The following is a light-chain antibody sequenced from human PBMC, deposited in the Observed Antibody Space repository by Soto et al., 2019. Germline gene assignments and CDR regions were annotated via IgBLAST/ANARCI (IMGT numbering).Light chain of an antibody. CDR3: QSYESSLSGSYV. CDR1: SSNIGAGYD. CDR2: GNS. V-gene: IGLV1-40*01. J-gene: IGLJ1*01. Sequence: QLVLTQPPSVSGAPGQRVTISCTGSSSNIGAGYDVHWYQQLPGTAPKLLIYGNSNRPSGVPDRFSGSKSGTSASLAITGLQAEDEADYYCQSYESSLSGSYVFGTGTKLTVL.